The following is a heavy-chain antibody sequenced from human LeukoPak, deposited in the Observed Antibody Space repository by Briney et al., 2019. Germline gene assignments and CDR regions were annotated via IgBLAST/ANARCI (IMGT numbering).Heavy chain of an antibody. V-gene: IGHV3-15*01. CDR2: IISKSDGGTT. Sequence: GGSLRLSCAASGFGLSDAYMSWVRQTPGKRLEWIGRIISKSDGGTTDYAAPVQGRFIISRDDSKGTLYLQLNSLRTDDTAVYYCLAQYYFDYWGRGTLVTVSS. J-gene: IGHJ4*02. CDR3: LAQYYFDY. CDR1: GFGLSDAY. D-gene: IGHD4-11*01.